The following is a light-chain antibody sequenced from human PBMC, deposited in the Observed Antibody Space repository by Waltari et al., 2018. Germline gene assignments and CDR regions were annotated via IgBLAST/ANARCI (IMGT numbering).Light chain of an antibody. V-gene: IGKV4-1*01. CDR2: WAS. CDR1: QSVLSSSNNINY. J-gene: IGKJ1*01. CDR3: QQYFSRPST. Sequence: DIVMSQSPDSLAVSLGERATITCRSRQSVLSSSNNINYLAWYQQRPGQPPQLLIYWASSRGSGVASLFSGSGVVTEFTLTISSLRAEDVAVYYCQQYFSRPSTFGQGTKVEIK.